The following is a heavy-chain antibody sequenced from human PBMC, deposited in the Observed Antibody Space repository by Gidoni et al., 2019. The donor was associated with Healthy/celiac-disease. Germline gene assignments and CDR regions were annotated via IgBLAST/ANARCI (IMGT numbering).Heavy chain of an antibody. Sequence: QVQLVESGGGVVQPGRSLRRSCAASGFTFSSHAMHWVRQAPGKGLEWVAVISYDGSNKYYADPVKGRFTISRDNSKNTLYLQMNSLRAEDTAVYYCARGGRDGYNDDYYGMDVWGQGTTVTVSS. CDR3: ARGGRDGYNDDYYGMDV. V-gene: IGHV3-30-3*01. J-gene: IGHJ6*02. CDR2: ISYDGSNK. CDR1: GFTFSSHA. D-gene: IGHD5-12*01.